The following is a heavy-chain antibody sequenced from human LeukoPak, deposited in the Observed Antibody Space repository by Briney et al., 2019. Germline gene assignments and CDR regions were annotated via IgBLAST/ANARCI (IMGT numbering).Heavy chain of an antibody. Sequence: ASVKVSCKASGYTFTSYGISWVRQAPGQGLEWMGWISAYNGSTNYAQKLQGRVTMTTDTSTSTAYMELRSLRSDDTAVYYCARDGSPLWCGELLHYWGQGTLVTVSS. J-gene: IGHJ4*02. D-gene: IGHD3-10*01. CDR3: ARDGSPLWCGELLHY. CDR1: GYTFTSYG. CDR2: ISAYNGST. V-gene: IGHV1-18*04.